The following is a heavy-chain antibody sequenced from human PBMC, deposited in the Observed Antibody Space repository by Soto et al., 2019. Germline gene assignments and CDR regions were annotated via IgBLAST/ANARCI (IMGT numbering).Heavy chain of an antibody. V-gene: IGHV3-7*01. J-gene: IGHJ5*02. CDR2: IKQDGSEK. CDR3: ARCRIEYYYGSGTAQGDWFDP. Sequence: EVQLVESGGGLVQPGGSLRLSCAASGFTFSSYWMSWVRQAPGKGLEWVANIKQDGSEKYYVDSVKGRFTISRDNAKNSLYLQMNSLRAEDTAVYYCARCRIEYYYGSGTAQGDWFDPWGQGTLVTVSS. D-gene: IGHD3-10*01. CDR1: GFTFSSYW.